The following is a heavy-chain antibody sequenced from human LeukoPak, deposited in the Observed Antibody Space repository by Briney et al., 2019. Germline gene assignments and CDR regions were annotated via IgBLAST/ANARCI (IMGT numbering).Heavy chain of an antibody. V-gene: IGHV3-21*01. J-gene: IGHJ4*02. D-gene: IGHD1/OR15-1a*01. CDR1: GFTFSSYS. Sequence: GGSLRPSCAASGFTFSSYSMNWVRQAPGKGLEWVSSISSSSSYIYYADSVKGRFTISRDNAKNSLYLQMNSLRAEDTAVYYCARDRNNMYYFDYWGQGTLVTVSS. CDR2: ISSSSSYI. CDR3: ARDRNNMYYFDY.